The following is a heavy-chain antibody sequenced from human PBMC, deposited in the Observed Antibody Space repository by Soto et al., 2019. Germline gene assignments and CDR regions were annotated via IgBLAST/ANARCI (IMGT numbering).Heavy chain of an antibody. D-gene: IGHD3-16*02. V-gene: IGHV3-53*01. CDR3: ARSSGGSYHSHAFDI. CDR2: IYSGGGT. Sequence: GGSLRLSCAASGFTVSSSYMNWVRQAPGKGLEWVSIIYSGGGTYYADSVKGRFTISRDNSKNTLYLQMNSLRAEDTAVYYCARSSGGSYHSHAFDIWGQGTMVTV. J-gene: IGHJ3*02. CDR1: GFTVSSSY.